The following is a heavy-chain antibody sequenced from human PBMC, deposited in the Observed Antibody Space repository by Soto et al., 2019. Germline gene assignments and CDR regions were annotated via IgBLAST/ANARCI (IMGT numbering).Heavy chain of an antibody. CDR3: ARDDSSGYYPFDY. Sequence: GASVKVSCKASGYTFTSYAMHWVRQAPGQRLEWMGWINAGNGNTKYSQKFQGRVTITRDTSASTAYMELSSLRSEDTAVYYCARDDSSGYYPFDYWGQGTLVTVSS. D-gene: IGHD3-22*01. V-gene: IGHV1-3*01. CDR2: INAGNGNT. CDR1: GYTFTSYA. J-gene: IGHJ4*02.